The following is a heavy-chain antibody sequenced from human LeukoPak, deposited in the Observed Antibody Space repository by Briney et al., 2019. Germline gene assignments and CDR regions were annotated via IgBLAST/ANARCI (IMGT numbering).Heavy chain of an antibody. CDR3: ARGESGYSYGPDAFDI. J-gene: IGHJ3*02. Sequence: SETLSLTCAVSGGSISSSNWWSWVRQPPGKGLEWIGYIYYSGSAYYNPSLKSRVTISVDTSKNQFSLKLSSVTAADTAVYYCARGESGYSYGPDAFDIWGQGTMVTVSS. D-gene: IGHD5-18*01. V-gene: IGHV4-4*02. CDR2: IYYSGSA. CDR1: GGSISSSNW.